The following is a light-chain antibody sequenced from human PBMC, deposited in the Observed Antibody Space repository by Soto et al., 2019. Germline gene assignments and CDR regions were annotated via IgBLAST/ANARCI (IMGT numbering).Light chain of an antibody. CDR3: GTWDSSMSDVI. J-gene: IGLJ2*01. V-gene: IGLV1-51*02. Sequence: QSVLTQPPSVSAAPGQKVTISCSGSSSNIGNNYVSWYQQLPRTAPKLLIYEDNKRPSGIPDRFSGSKSGTSAALGITGLQTGDEADYYCGTWDSSMSDVIFGGGTKLTVL. CDR1: SSNIGNNY. CDR2: EDN.